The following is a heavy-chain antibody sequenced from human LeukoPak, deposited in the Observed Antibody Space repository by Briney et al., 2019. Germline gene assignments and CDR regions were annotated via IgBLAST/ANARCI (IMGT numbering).Heavy chain of an antibody. Sequence: SQTLSLTCTVSGGSISSGDYYWSWIRQPPGKGLEWIGYIYYSGSTYYNPSLKSRVTISVDTSKNQFSLKLSSVTAADTAVCYCARGRGRAVAGTGYFDYWGQGTLVTVSS. D-gene: IGHD6-19*01. CDR3: ARGRGRAVAGTGYFDY. V-gene: IGHV4-30-4*01. J-gene: IGHJ4*02. CDR2: IYYSGST. CDR1: GGSISSGDYY.